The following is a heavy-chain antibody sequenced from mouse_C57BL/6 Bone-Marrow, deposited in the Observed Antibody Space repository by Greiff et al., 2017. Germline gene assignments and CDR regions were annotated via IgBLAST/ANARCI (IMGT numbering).Heavy chain of an antibody. CDR2: INPNYGTT. CDR1: GYSFTDYN. V-gene: IGHV1-39*01. Sequence: VQLQQSGPELVKPGASVKISCKASGYSFTDYNMNWVKQSNGKSLEWIGVINPNYGTTSYNQKFKGKATLTVDQSSSTAYMQLNSLTSEDAAVYYCASDITTVVATDAMDYWDQGTSVTVSS. J-gene: IGHJ4*01. CDR3: ASDITTVVATDAMDY. D-gene: IGHD1-1*01.